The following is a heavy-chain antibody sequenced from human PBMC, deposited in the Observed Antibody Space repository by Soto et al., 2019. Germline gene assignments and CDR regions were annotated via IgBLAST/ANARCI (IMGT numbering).Heavy chain of an antibody. V-gene: IGHV1-69*13. CDR1: GGIFSDYA. CDR2: IIPIFSRT. J-gene: IGHJ6*02. D-gene: IGHD3-16*01. CDR3: ARVKLRLGGYDYYGMDV. Sequence: GASVKVSCKASGGIFSDYAIIWVRQAPGQGLEWMGGIIPIFSRTYSPQKFQGRVTMTADESTNTVYMEFSSLRSEDTAVYYCARVKLRLGGYDYYGMDVWGQGTTVTVSS.